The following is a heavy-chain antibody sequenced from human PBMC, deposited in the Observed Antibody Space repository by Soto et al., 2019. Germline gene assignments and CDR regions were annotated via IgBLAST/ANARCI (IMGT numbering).Heavy chain of an antibody. V-gene: IGHV1-18*01. CDR1: VYAFTISG. CDR3: ARDYYPVGSLVYYYGMDV. J-gene: IGHJ6*02. CDR2: ISAYNGNT. Sequence: SVKVSCPASVYAFTISGMTWVRQAPGQGLEWMGWISAYNGNTNYAQKLQGRVTMTTDTSTSTAYMELRSLRSNDTAVYYCARDYYPVGSLVYYYGMDVWGQGTTVTVSS. D-gene: IGHD1-26*01.